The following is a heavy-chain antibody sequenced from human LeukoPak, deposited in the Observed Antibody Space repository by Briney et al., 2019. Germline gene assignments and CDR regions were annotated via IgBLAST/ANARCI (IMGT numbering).Heavy chain of an antibody. V-gene: IGHV1-8*01. Sequence: ASVKVSCKASGYTFTSYDINWVRQATGQGLEWMGWMNPNSGNTGYAQKFQGRVTMTRNTSISTAYMELSSLRSEDTAVYYCARESIGFRGVIIKGLYYYYMDVWGKGTTVTISS. CDR3: ARESIGFRGVIIKGLYYYYMDV. CDR2: MNPNSGNT. D-gene: IGHD3-10*01. CDR1: GYTFTSYD. J-gene: IGHJ6*03.